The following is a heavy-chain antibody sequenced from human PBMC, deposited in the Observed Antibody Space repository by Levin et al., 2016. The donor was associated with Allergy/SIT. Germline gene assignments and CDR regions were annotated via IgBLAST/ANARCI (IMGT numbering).Heavy chain of an antibody. V-gene: IGHV4-31*03. CDR1: GGSISSGGYY. J-gene: IGHJ6*02. Sequence: SETLSLTCTVSGGSISSGGYYWSWIRQHPGKGLEWIGYIYYSGSTYYNPSLKSRVTVSVDTSKNQFSLKLSSVTAADTAVYYCARCSSIAARCYGMDVWGQGTTVTVSS. CDR2: IYYSGST. D-gene: IGHD6-6*01. CDR3: ARCSSIAARCYGMDV.